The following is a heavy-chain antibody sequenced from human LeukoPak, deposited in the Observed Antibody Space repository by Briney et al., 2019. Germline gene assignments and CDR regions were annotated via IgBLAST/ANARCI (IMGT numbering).Heavy chain of an antibody. V-gene: IGHV1-69*13. D-gene: IGHD3-16*02. Sequence: SVKVSCKASGGTFSSYAISWVRQAPGQGLEWMGGIIPIFGTANYAQKFQGRVTITADESTSTAYMELSSLRSEDTAVYYCARRHSDYLYYSYWGQGTLVTVSS. J-gene: IGHJ4*02. CDR2: IIPIFGTA. CDR1: GGTFSSYA. CDR3: ARRHSDYLYYSY.